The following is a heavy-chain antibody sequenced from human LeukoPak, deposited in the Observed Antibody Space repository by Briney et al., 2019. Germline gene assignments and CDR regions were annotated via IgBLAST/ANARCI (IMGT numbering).Heavy chain of an antibody. CDR1: GHTFTGYY. CDR2: INPNSGGT. CDR3: ARVFSMMMVAANL. J-gene: IGHJ4*02. D-gene: IGHD3-16*01. Sequence: ASVKVSCKAFGHTFTGYYMHWVRQAPGQGLEWMGWINPNSGGTNYAQKFQGRVTMTRDTSINTAYMELSGLRSDDTAVYYCARVFSMMMVAANLWGQGTLVTVSS. V-gene: IGHV1-2*02.